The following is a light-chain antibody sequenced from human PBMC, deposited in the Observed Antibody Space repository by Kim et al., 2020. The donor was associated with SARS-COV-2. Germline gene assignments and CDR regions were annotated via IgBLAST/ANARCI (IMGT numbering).Light chain of an antibody. CDR2: KAS. CDR1: QTIDTR. J-gene: IGKJ1*01. V-gene: IGKV1-5*03. CDR3: QQYNDHST. Sequence: SASVGDRVTITGRASQTIDTRLAWYQQKPGKVPKLLIYKASNLESGVPSRFSGSGSGTEFTLTISSLQPDDSATYYCQQYNDHSTFGQGTKVDIK.